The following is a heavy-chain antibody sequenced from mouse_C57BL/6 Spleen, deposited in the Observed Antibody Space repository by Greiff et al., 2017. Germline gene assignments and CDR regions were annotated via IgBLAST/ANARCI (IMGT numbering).Heavy chain of an antibody. J-gene: IGHJ3*01. CDR3: ARDSSGPWFAY. CDR2: IYPGDGDT. Sequence: VQLQQSGPELVKPGASVKISCKASGYAFSSSWMNWVKQRPGTGLEWIGRIYPGDGDTNYNGKFKGKATLTADKSSSTAYMQLSSLTSEDSAVYFCARDSSGPWFAYWGQGTLVTVSA. CDR1: GYAFSSSW. D-gene: IGHD3-2*02. V-gene: IGHV1-82*01.